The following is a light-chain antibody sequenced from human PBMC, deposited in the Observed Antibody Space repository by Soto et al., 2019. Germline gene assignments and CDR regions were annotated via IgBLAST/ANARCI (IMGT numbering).Light chain of an antibody. V-gene: IGKV1-39*01. J-gene: IGKJ4*01. CDR3: QQYNSYPLT. CDR1: QSISSY. CDR2: AAS. Sequence: DIQMTQSPSSLSASVGDRVTITCRASQSISSYLNWYQQKPWKAPKLLIYAASNLQSGVPSRFSGSGSGTDFTLTISSLQPDDFATYYCQQYNSYPLTFGGGTKVDIK.